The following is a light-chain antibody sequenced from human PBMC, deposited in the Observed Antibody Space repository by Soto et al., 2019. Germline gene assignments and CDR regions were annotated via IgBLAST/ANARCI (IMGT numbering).Light chain of an antibody. Sequence: DIQMTHSPSTLSASVLYIVTITCRASQSISDRLAWYQRKPGKAPKLPIFDASSLESGVPSRFSGSGSGTDFTLTISSLQPEDFATYYCQQLNSYPITFGQGTRLEIK. CDR2: DAS. CDR3: QQLNSYPIT. CDR1: QSISDR. J-gene: IGKJ5*01. V-gene: IGKV1-5*01.